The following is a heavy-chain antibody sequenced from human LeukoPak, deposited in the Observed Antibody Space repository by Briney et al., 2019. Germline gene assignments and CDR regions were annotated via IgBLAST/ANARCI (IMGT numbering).Heavy chain of an antibody. V-gene: IGHV3-30-3*01. CDR1: GFTFSSYA. Sequence: GGSLRLSCAASGFTFSSYAMHWVRQAPGKGLEWVAVISYDGSNKYYADSVKRRFTISRDNSKNTLYLQMNSLRSEDTAVYYCARVVGYSSSWYMGPAEGMDVWGQGTTVTVSS. D-gene: IGHD6-13*01. J-gene: IGHJ6*02. CDR3: ARVVGYSSSWYMGPAEGMDV. CDR2: ISYDGSNK.